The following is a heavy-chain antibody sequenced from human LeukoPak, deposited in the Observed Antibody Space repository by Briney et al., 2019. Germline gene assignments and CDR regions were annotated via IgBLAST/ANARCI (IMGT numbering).Heavy chain of an antibody. CDR1: GGSISSSSYY. J-gene: IGHJ3*02. CDR3: ARDLRRNDFWSGYSDAFDI. D-gene: IGHD3-3*01. V-gene: IGHV4-39*07. CDR2: IYYSGST. Sequence: SETLSLTCTVSGGSISSSSYYWGWIRQPPGKGLEWIGSIYYSGSTYYNPSLKSRVTISVDTSKNQFSLKLSSVTAVDTAVYYCARDLRRNDFWSGYSDAFDIWGQGTMVTVSS.